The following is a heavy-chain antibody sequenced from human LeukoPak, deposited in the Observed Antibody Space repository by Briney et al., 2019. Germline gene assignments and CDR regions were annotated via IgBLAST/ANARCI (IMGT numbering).Heavy chain of an antibody. D-gene: IGHD4-17*01. Sequence: SETLSLICAVYGGSFSGYYWSWIRQPPGKGLEWIGEINHSGSTNYNPSLMSRVTISVDTSKNQFSLKLSSVTAADTAVYYCARIQDYGDYVDFDYWGQGTLVTVSS. J-gene: IGHJ4*02. CDR3: ARIQDYGDYVDFDY. V-gene: IGHV4-34*01. CDR2: INHSGST. CDR1: GGSFSGYY.